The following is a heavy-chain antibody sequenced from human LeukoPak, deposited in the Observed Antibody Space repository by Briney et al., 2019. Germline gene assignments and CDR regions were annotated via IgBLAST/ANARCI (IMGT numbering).Heavy chain of an antibody. CDR3: ARDSGYCSGGSCYSIRLFDY. V-gene: IGHV4-4*07. Sequence: PSETLSLTCTVSGGSISSYYWSWNRQPAGKGLEWIGRIYTSGSTNYNPSLKSRVTMSVDTSKNQFSLKLSSVTAADTAVYYCARDSGYCSGGSCYSIRLFDYWGQGTLVTVSS. D-gene: IGHD2-15*01. CDR1: GGSISSYY. J-gene: IGHJ4*02. CDR2: IYTSGST.